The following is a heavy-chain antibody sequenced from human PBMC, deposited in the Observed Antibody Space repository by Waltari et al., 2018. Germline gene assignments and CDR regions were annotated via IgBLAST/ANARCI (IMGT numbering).Heavy chain of an antibody. CDR3: ARDLKGELRWSTGWFDP. CDR2: IYTIGST. J-gene: IGHJ5*02. D-gene: IGHD1-26*01. V-gene: IGHV4-61*02. Sequence: QVQLQESGPGLVKPSQTLSLTCTVSGRSISSGSYYWSWIRQPAGKGLEWIGRIYTIGSTTNTPSRKSQFTKSVSTSKNQFSLKLSSVTAADTAVYYCARDLKGELRWSTGWFDPWGQGTLVTVSS. CDR1: GRSISSGSYY.